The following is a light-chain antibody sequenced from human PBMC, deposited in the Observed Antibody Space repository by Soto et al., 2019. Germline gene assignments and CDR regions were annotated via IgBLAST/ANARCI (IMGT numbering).Light chain of an antibody. Sequence: QSVMTQPPSVSGAPGQRVAISCTGNSSSIGAGYDVHWYHQLPGAAPRLIIYGNNNRPSGVPDRFSGSKSGTSASLAITGLQAQDEADYYCQSYDISLSGAVFGGGTQLTVL. V-gene: IGLV1-40*01. CDR3: QSYDISLSGAV. J-gene: IGLJ7*01. CDR1: SSSIGAGYD. CDR2: GNN.